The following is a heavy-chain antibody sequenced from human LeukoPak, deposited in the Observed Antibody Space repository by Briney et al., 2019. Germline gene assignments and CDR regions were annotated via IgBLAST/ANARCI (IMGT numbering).Heavy chain of an antibody. CDR2: INHRGST. CDR1: GGSFSVYY. J-gene: IGHJ4*02. CDR3: ARDGKEFGTLDY. D-gene: IGHD3-10*01. V-gene: IGHV4-34*01. Sequence: PSETLSLTCAVYGGSFSVYYWTWIRQPPGKGLEWIGEINHRGSTNHNPSLKSRVTISVDTSKNQFSLKLSSVTAADTAVYYCARDGKEFGTLDYWGQGTLVTVSS.